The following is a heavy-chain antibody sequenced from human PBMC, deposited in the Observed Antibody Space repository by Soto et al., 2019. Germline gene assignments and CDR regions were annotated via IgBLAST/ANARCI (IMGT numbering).Heavy chain of an antibody. CDR2: INPATGAA. CDR3: ARGGGVGVAGSAAFDM. J-gene: IGHJ3*02. Sequence: QLHLVQSGAVVKKPGASVTVSCSASGYPVTAYYMHWVRQAPGRGLEWMGGINPATGAAKYTQTFQGRGTMARDTSTSTVFMELSGRTSEYTAGFYCARGGGVGVAGSAAFDMWGQGTLVTVSS. V-gene: IGHV1-2*02. CDR1: GYPVTAYY. D-gene: IGHD3-3*01.